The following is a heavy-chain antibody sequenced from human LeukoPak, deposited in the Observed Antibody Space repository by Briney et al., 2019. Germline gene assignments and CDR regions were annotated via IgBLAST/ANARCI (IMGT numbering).Heavy chain of an antibody. Sequence: SETLSLTCTVSGYAITSGGFSWNWIRQPPGKGLEWVGCIYDRGPAYYNSSLKSRFTISVDRPKNQFFLNVTSLTAADTAVYYCARSRQASGLFNSWGQGTLVVVSS. V-gene: IGHV4-30-2*01. CDR1: GYAITSGGFS. J-gene: IGHJ5*01. CDR2: IYDRGPA. CDR3: ARSRQASGLFNS. D-gene: IGHD3-10*01.